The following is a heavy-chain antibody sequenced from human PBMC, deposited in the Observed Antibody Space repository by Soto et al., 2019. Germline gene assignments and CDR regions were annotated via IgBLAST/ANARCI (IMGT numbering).Heavy chain of an antibody. D-gene: IGHD3-22*01. Sequence: PGGSLRLSCAASGFTFSSYAMGWVRQAPGKGLEWVSAISGSGGSTYYADSVKGRFTISRDNSKNTLYLQMNSLRAEDTAVYYCAKVPNPYYDSSGYLLFDYWGQGTLVTVSS. CDR3: AKVPNPYYDSSGYLLFDY. V-gene: IGHV3-23*01. J-gene: IGHJ4*02. CDR1: GFTFSSYA. CDR2: ISGSGGST.